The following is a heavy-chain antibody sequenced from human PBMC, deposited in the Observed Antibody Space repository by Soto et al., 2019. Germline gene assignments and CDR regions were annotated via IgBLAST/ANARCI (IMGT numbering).Heavy chain of an antibody. D-gene: IGHD5-12*01. J-gene: IGHJ3*02. CDR1: EITFTDYW. V-gene: IGHV3-74*01. CDR3: AREIFPWTKGAFDI. CDR2: IKFDASTT. Sequence: GGSLRLSCEASEITFTDYWMHWVRQAPGKGLEWVSRIKFDASTTNNADSVKGRFTISRDNAKNSLYLQMNSLRAEDTALYHCAREIFPWTKGAFDIWGQGTMVTVSS.